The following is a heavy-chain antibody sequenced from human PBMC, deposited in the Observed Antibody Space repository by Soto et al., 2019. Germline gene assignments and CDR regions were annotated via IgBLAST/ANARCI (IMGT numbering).Heavy chain of an antibody. CDR3: ARQVVTASSPIYYFDY. D-gene: IGHD2-21*02. Sequence: SETLSLTGRGAGGAMSDGYWIWIRQPPGKRLEWIGYMYKGGSINYNPSLKSRVTFSVDTSKNQFSLKLYSVTAADTAMYYCARQVVTASSPIYYFDYWGQG. V-gene: IGHV4-59*08. CDR1: GGAMSDGY. CDR2: MYKGGSI. J-gene: IGHJ4*02.